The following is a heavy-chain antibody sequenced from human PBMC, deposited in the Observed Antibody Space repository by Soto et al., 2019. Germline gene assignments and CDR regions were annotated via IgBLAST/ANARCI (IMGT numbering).Heavy chain of an antibody. D-gene: IGHD1-26*01. CDR2: IYYSGST. J-gene: IGHJ4*02. CDR3: ARGGGIVGALGRGAFDY. CDR1: GGSISSYY. V-gene: IGHV4-59*01. Sequence: SETLSLTCTVSGGSISSYYWSWIRQPPGKGLEWIGYIYYSGSTNYNPSLKSRVTISVDTSKNQFSLKLSSVTAADTAVYYCARGGGIVGALGRGAFDYWGQGTLVTVSS.